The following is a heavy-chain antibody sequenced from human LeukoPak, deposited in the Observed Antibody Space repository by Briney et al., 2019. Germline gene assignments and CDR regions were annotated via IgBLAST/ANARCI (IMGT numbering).Heavy chain of an antibody. CDR1: GGSMSSSSYY. D-gene: IGHD3-3*01. CDR2: IYYSGST. Sequence: SDTLSLTCTVSGGSMSSSSYYWGWIRQPPGKGLEWIGSIYYSGSTYYNPSLKSRVTISVDTSKNQFSLKLSSVTAADTAVYYCAGDFWSGKRGIDYWGQGTLVTVSS. J-gene: IGHJ4*02. V-gene: IGHV4-39*02. CDR3: AGDFWSGKRGIDY.